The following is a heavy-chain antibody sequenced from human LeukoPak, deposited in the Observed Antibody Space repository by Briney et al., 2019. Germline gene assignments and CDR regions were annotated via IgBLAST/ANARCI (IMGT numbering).Heavy chain of an antibody. D-gene: IGHD2-2*02. CDR2: IYTSGST. V-gene: IGHV4-4*07. J-gene: IGHJ4*02. CDR3: ARSGYCSSTSCYNTGYFDY. Sequence: TLAPTRTVSGGSTSSDFWSLIRRSAGPAVGLFGGIYTSGSTNYNPSLKSRVTMSVDTSKNQFSLKLSSVTAADTAVYYCARSGYCSSTSCYNTGYFDYWGQGTLVTVSS. CDR1: GGSTSSDF.